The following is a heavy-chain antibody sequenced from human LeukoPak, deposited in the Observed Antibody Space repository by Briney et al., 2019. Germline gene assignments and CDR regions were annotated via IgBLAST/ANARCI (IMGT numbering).Heavy chain of an antibody. V-gene: IGHV3-11*04. Sequence: GGSLRLSCAASGFTFSDFYMSWIRQAPGKGLEWISYIGGSVNTRYYADSVKGRFTISRDNAKNSLFLQMNSLRAEDTAVYYCARVGSSWCLDYWGQGTLVTVSS. CDR1: GFTFSDFY. CDR3: ARVGSSWCLDY. J-gene: IGHJ4*02. D-gene: IGHD6-13*01. CDR2: IGGSVNTR.